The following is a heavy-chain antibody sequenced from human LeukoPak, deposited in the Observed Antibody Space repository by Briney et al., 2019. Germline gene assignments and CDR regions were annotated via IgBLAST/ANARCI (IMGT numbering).Heavy chain of an antibody. V-gene: IGHV3-23*01. CDR2: ISDTGNT. D-gene: IGHD2-15*01. CDR1: GFTLSSYA. Sequence: GGSLRLSCAASGFTLSSYAMSWVRQAPGKGLEGVSAISDTGNTYQADSVKGRFTISRDSSKNTLFLQMNRLRPEDAAVYYCAKAPVTTCRGAFCYPFDYWGLGTLVTVSS. J-gene: IGHJ4*02. CDR3: AKAPVTTCRGAFCYPFDY.